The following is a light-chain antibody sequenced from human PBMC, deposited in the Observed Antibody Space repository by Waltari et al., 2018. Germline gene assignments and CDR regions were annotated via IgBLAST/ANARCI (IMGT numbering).Light chain of an antibody. Sequence: DIPMTHSPSSLSPSLGDRVTIPCRAGQSISTYLHSYQQKPGKAPNLLIYSASSLQSGVPSRCSVSGSGTDVTLTISSLQPEDFATYYCQQSYSTLPLTFGGGTKVEIK. V-gene: IGKV1-39*01. CDR1: QSISTY. J-gene: IGKJ4*01. CDR2: SAS. CDR3: QQSYSTLPLT.